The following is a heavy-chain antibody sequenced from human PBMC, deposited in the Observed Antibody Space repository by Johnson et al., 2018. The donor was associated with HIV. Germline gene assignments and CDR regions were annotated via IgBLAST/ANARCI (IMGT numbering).Heavy chain of an antibody. CDR1: GFTFSSYG. V-gene: IGHV3-30*02. J-gene: IGHJ3*02. D-gene: IGHD1-26*01. CDR2: IRYDGSNK. CDR3: ARDWSLNSREVAFDI. Sequence: QVQLVESGGGVVQPGESLRLSCVASGFTFSSYGMHWVRQAPGKGLEWVAFIRYDGSNKYYADSVKGRFTISRDNSKNTLYLQMNSLRAEDTAVYYCARDWSLNSREVAFDIWGQGTMVTVSS.